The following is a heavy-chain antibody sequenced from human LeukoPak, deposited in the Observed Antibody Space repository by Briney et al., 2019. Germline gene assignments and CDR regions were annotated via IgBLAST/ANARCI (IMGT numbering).Heavy chain of an antibody. CDR2: ISAYNGNT. V-gene: IGHV1-18*01. CDR1: DYTFTNYG. CDR3: ARFLGYCSSTSCYQGAYFDY. J-gene: IGHJ4*02. D-gene: IGHD2-2*01. Sequence: ASVKVSCKASDYTFTNYGINWVRQAPGQGLEWMGWISAYNGNTIYAQKVQGRVTITADESTSTAYMELSSLRSEDTAVYYCARFLGYCSSTSCYQGAYFDYWGQGTLVTVSS.